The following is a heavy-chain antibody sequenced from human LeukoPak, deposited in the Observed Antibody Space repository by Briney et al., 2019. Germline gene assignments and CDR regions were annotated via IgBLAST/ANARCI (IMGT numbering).Heavy chain of an antibody. V-gene: IGHV3-48*03. CDR1: GFPFSSYE. CDR3: ARVRNDYNPGAIDY. CDR2: ISSGGGSTI. D-gene: IGHD5-24*01. J-gene: IGHJ4*02. Sequence: GGSLRLSCAASGFPFSSYEMNWVRQAPGKGLEWVSYISSGGGSTIYYADSVKGRFTISRDNAKNSLYLQMKSLRAEDTAVYYCARVRNDYNPGAIDYWGQGTLVTVSS.